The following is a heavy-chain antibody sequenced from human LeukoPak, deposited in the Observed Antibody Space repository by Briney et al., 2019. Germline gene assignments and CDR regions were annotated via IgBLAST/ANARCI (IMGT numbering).Heavy chain of an antibody. CDR1: GFTFSSYE. CDR3: ARRYGGNSMGYYFDY. D-gene: IGHD4-23*01. CDR2: ISSSGSTI. Sequence: GGSLRLSCAASGFTFSSYEMNWVRQAPGKGLEWVSYISSSGSTIYYADSVKGRFTISRDNAKNSLYLQMNSLRAEDTAVYYCARRYGGNSMGYYFDYWGQGTLVTVSS. J-gene: IGHJ4*02. V-gene: IGHV3-48*03.